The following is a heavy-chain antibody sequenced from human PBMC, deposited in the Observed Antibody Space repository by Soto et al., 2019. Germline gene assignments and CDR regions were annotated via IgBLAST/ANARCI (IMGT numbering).Heavy chain of an antibody. CDR2: IIPIFGTA. Sequence: QVQLVQSGAEVKKPGSSVKVSCKASGGTFSSYAISWVRQAPGQGLEWMGGIIPIFGTANYAQKFQGRVTITADESTSPAYMELSSLRSEDTAVYYCARPGRLGAPDYYYYYGMDVWGQGTTVTVSS. J-gene: IGHJ6*02. V-gene: IGHV1-69*12. CDR1: GGTFSSYA. D-gene: IGHD3-16*01. CDR3: ARPGRLGAPDYYYYYGMDV.